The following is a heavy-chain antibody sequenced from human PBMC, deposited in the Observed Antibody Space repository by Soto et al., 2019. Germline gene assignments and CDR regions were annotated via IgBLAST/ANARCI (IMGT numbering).Heavy chain of an antibody. CDR2: IWYDGSNK. CDR3: ARAYHDFWSGYYPPYYYYGMDV. J-gene: IGHJ6*02. Sequence: GGSLRLSCAASGFTFSSYGMHWVRQAPGKGLEWVAVIWYDGSNKYYADSVKGRFTISRDNSKNTLYLQMNSLRAEDTAVYYCARAYHDFWSGYYPPYYYYGMDVWGQGTTVTVSS. V-gene: IGHV3-33*01. D-gene: IGHD3-3*01. CDR1: GFTFSSYG.